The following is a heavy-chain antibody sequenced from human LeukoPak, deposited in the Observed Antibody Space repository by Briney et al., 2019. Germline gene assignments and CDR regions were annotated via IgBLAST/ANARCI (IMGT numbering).Heavy chain of an antibody. Sequence: SETLSLTCAVSGHSISSYYFWGWIRQSPGKGLEWIGSFSHGGSAYYSPSLKSRVTISVDTSKNQFSLKLSSVIAADTAVYYCARDRSIAARPDTWYFDLWGRGTLVTVSS. V-gene: IGHV4-38-2*02. CDR3: ARDRSIAARPDTWYFDL. CDR1: GHSISSYYF. J-gene: IGHJ2*01. D-gene: IGHD6-6*01. CDR2: FSHGGSA.